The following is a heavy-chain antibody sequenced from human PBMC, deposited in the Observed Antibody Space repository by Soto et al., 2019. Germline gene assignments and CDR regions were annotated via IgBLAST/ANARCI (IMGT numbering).Heavy chain of an antibody. CDR3: ARGKRGSSWYRGEEKYYYYGMDV. D-gene: IGHD6-13*01. Sequence: SETLSLTCTAYGESFNGYYWSWIRQPPGKGLEWIGEIHHSGSTNYNPSLKSRVTFSIDTSKRQFSLRVRSVTAADTAVYYCARGKRGSSWYRGEEKYYYYGMDVWGQGTPVTVSS. CDR2: IHHSGST. V-gene: IGHV4-34*01. CDR1: GESFNGYY. J-gene: IGHJ6*02.